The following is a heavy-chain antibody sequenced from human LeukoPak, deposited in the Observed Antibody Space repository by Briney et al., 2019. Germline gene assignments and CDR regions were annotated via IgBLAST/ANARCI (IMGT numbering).Heavy chain of an antibody. CDR3: AGDLWYYDSSGYYLNWFDP. V-gene: IGHV4-39*07. Sequence: SQTLSLTCTVSGGSISSGGYYWGWIRQPPGKGLEWIESIYYSGSTYYNPSLKSRVTISVDTSKNQFSLKLSSVTAADTAVYYCAGDLWYYDSSGYYLNWFDPWGQGTLVTVSS. CDR1: GGSISSGGYY. CDR2: IYYSGST. D-gene: IGHD3-22*01. J-gene: IGHJ5*02.